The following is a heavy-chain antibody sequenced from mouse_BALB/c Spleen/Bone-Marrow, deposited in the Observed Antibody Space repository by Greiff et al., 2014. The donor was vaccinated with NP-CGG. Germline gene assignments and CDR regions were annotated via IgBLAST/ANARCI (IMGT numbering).Heavy chain of an antibody. Sequence: VQLQQSGAELARPGASVKMSCKASGYTFTSYTMHWVKQRPGQGLEWIGYINPSSGYTNYNQKFKDEATLTADKSSSTAYMQLSSLTSEDSAVYYCAKGSTMITTLDYWGQGTTLTVSS. CDR1: GYTFTSYT. J-gene: IGHJ2*01. D-gene: IGHD2-4*01. CDR2: INPSSGYT. V-gene: IGHV1-4*01. CDR3: AKGSTMITTLDY.